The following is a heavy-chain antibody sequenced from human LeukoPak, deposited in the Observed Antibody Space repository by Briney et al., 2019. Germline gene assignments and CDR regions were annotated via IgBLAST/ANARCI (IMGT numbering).Heavy chain of an antibody. J-gene: IGHJ5*02. CDR1: GYTFTGYY. CDR3: ARDRLMPPRGHGGNSCWFDP. D-gene: IGHD4-23*01. V-gene: IGHV1-2*02. Sequence: ASVNVSCKASGYTFTGYYMHGVRQAPGQGLEGMGWINPNSGGTNYAQKFQGRVTMTRDTSISTAYMELSRLRSDDTAVYYCARDRLMPPRGHGGNSCWFDPWGQGTLVTVSS. CDR2: INPNSGGT.